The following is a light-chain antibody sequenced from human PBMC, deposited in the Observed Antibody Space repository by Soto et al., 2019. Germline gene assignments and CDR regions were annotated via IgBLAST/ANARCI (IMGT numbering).Light chain of an antibody. J-gene: IGKJ1*01. CDR2: GAS. CDR3: QQYGSSPWT. CDR1: QSVSRNY. Sequence: EIVLTQSPGTLSLSPGERATLACRASQSVSRNYLGWYQQKPGQAPRLLIYGASNRATGIPDRFSGSGSGTDFTLIISRLEPEDFAVYYCQQYGSSPWTFGQGTKVEIK. V-gene: IGKV3-20*01.